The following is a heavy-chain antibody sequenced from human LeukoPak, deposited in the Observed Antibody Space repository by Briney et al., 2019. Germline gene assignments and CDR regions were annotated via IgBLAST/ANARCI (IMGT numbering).Heavy chain of an antibody. V-gene: IGHV1-69*05. Sequence: SVKVSCKASGGTFSSYAIRWVRQAPGQGLEWMGRIIPIFGTANYAQKFQGRVTITTDESTSTAYMELSSLRSEDTAVYYCARDGCSGGSCYSFAFDYWGQGTLVTVSS. CDR3: ARDGCSGGSCYSFAFDY. CDR2: IIPIFGTA. D-gene: IGHD2-15*01. CDR1: GGTFSSYA. J-gene: IGHJ4*02.